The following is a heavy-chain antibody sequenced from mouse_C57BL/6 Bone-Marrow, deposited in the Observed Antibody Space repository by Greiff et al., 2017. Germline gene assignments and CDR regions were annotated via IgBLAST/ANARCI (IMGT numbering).Heavy chain of an antibody. CDR3: ARKPFYSFAMDY. Sequence: VQRVESGPGLVAPSQSLSITCTVSGFSLTSYAISWVRQPPGKGLEWLGVIRTGGGTNYNSALKSRLSISTDNSKSQVFLKMNSLRTDDTARYYCARKPFYSFAMDYWGQGTSVTVSS. CDR1: GFSLTSYA. J-gene: IGHJ4*01. V-gene: IGHV2-9-1*01. CDR2: IRTGGGT. D-gene: IGHD2-1*01.